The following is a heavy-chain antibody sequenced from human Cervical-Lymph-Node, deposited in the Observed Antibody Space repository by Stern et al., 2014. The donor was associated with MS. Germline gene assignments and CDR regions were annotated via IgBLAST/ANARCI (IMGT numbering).Heavy chain of an antibody. CDR2: IFPADSDS. CDR3: ARHQPAATFAMDV. V-gene: IGHV5-51*01. CDR1: GYNFGDYW. D-gene: IGHD2-2*01. J-gene: IGHJ6*02. Sequence: VQLVQSGAEVKKPGESLKISCKGSGYNFGDYWIGWVRTKPGKGLEWMGTIFPADSDSRYTPSFEGQVTISADESISTAFLQSSSLKASDTGIYYCARHQPAATFAMDVWGQGTTVIVSS.